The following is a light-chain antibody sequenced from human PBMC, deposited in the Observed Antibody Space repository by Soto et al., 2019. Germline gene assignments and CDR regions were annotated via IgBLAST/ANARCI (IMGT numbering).Light chain of an antibody. V-gene: IGKV3-11*01. Sequence: EIVLTQSPATLSLSPGERATLSCRASQSVSSYLAWYQQKPGQAPRLLIYDASNRATGIPARFSGSGSGQDFTLTISSLEPEDFAVYYCQQRSNWSWTFGQGTKVEIK. CDR2: DAS. CDR3: QQRSNWSWT. CDR1: QSVSSY. J-gene: IGKJ1*01.